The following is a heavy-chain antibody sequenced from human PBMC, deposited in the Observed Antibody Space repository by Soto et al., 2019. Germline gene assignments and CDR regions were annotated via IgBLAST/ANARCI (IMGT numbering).Heavy chain of an antibody. CDR1: GGSFSGYY. CDR3: ARGHRFGESKNDY. Sequence: SETLSLTCAVYGGSFSGYYWSWIRQPPGKGLEWIGDINPSGSTNYNPSLKSRVAISVDTSKNQFSLNVSSVTAADTALYYCARGHRFGESKNDYWGQGTQVTVSS. D-gene: IGHD3-10*01. J-gene: IGHJ4*02. CDR2: INPSGST. V-gene: IGHV4-34*01.